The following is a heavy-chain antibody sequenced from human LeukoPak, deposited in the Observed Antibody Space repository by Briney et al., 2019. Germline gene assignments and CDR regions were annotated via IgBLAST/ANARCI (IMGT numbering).Heavy chain of an antibody. CDR2: INGDGSTT. CDR1: GFTLSSYW. J-gene: IGHJ2*01. V-gene: IGHV3-74*01. D-gene: IGHD3-16*01. CDR3: ARVSIGAWYFDL. Sequence: GGSLRLSCAASGFTLSSYWMHWVRQAPGKGLVWVSRINGDGSTTTYADSVTGRFTISRDNAKNTQYLQMNRLGAEDTAVYYCARVSIGAWYFDLWGRGTLVTVSS.